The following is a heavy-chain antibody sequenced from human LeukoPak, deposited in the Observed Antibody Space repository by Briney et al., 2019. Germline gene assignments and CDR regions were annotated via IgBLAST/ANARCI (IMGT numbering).Heavy chain of an antibody. D-gene: IGHD7-27*01. Sequence: SVKVSCKASGYPFTSYDINWVRQAPGQGLERMRWINTYNHNTNYAQKLQGRVTMTTDTSTSTAYMELRSLRSDDTAVYYCARVEPGAFWFDPWGQGTLVTVSS. V-gene: IGHV1-18*01. CDR3: ARVEPGAFWFDP. J-gene: IGHJ5*02. CDR2: INTYNHNT. CDR1: GYPFTSYD.